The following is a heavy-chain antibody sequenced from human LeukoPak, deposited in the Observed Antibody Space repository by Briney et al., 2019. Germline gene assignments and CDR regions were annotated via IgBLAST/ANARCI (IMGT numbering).Heavy chain of an antibody. D-gene: IGHD6-19*01. CDR3: AQTTGWPGFDF. J-gene: IGHJ4*02. V-gene: IGHV4-59*08. CDR1: GASTSDKY. Sequence: SETLSLTCSASGASTSDKYWSWVRQSPGRTLEWIGHIYNGRNTKYNPSLTSRVTISVDTSKNQFSLSLTSVTAADTAMYYCAQTTGWPGFDFWGPGALVTVSS. CDR2: IYNGRNT.